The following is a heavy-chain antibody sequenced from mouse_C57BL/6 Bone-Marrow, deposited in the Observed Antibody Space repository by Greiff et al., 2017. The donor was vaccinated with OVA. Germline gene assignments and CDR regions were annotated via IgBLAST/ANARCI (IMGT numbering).Heavy chain of an antibody. J-gene: IGHJ1*03. Sequence: VQLQQPGAELVRPGTSVKLSCKASGYTFTSYWMHWVKQRPGQGLEWIGVIDPSDSYTNYNQKFKGKATLTVDTSSSTSYMQLSSLTSEDSAGYYFARDFYWYFDVWGTGTTVTVSA. CDR2: IDPSDSYT. V-gene: IGHV1-59*01. CDR3: ARDFYWYFDV. CDR1: GYTFTSYW.